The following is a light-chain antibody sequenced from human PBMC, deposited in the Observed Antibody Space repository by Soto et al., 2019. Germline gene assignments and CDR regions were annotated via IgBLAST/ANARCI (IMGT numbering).Light chain of an antibody. J-gene: IGKJ2*01. V-gene: IGKV3-20*01. CDR2: GAS. CDR3: QQYGRSPLMYT. CDR1: QSITSNF. Sequence: EIVLTQSPGTLSLSPGERATLSCRASQSITSNFLAWYQQKPGQAPRLLIYGASTRAAGVPDRFSASGSGTDVTRTITRLEPEDFAVYYCQQYGRSPLMYTFGQGTKLGVK.